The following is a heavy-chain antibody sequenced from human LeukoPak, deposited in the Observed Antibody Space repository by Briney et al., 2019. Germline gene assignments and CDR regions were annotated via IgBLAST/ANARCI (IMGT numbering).Heavy chain of an antibody. CDR3: AREQLEVRGTDHTYFMDV. D-gene: IGHD1-1*01. CDR1: GGFITIYY. V-gene: IGHV4-4*07. Sequence: SSVTLSLTCSVSGGFITIYYWNWIRQPAGKGLEWIGRIHPDGRTNYNPSLKSRISMSVDKSKNQFSLKVNSVTTADTAVYYCAREQLEVRGTDHTYFMDVWGKGTTVTVSS. J-gene: IGHJ6*03. CDR2: IHPDGRT.